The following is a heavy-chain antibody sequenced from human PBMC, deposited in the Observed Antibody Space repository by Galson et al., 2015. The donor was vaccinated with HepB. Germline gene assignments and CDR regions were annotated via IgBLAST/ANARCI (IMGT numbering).Heavy chain of an antibody. J-gene: IGHJ3*02. D-gene: IGHD3-16*01. Sequence: CAISGDSVSSHSVAWRWIRQPPSRGLEGLGTTYFRSKWYLDYSVSMKSRIIITPDTSKNQFSLQLNFVTPEDTAVYYCVRGQSRTYNIWGQGTMVTVSS. CDR1: GDSVSSHSVA. CDR3: VRGQSRTYNI. CDR2: TYFRSKWYL. V-gene: IGHV6-1*01.